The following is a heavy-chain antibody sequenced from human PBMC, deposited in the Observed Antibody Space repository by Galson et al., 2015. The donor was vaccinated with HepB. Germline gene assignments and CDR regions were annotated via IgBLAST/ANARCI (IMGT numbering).Heavy chain of an antibody. J-gene: IGHJ3*02. CDR2: IKQDGSEK. D-gene: IGHD3-3*01. Sequence: SLRLSCAASGFTFSSYWMSWVRQAPGKGLEWVANIKQDGSEKYYVDSVKGRFTISRDNAKNSLYLQMNSLRAEDTAVYYCARWGRFLEWLPPLAFDIWGQGTMVTVSS. V-gene: IGHV3-7*01. CDR3: ARWGRFLEWLPPLAFDI. CDR1: GFTFSSYW.